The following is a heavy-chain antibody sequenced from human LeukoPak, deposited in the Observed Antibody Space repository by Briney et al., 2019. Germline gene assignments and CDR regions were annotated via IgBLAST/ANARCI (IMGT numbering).Heavy chain of an antibody. CDR3: ARDLDSAAFDI. J-gene: IGHJ3*02. CDR2: IRTSTGSP. CDR1: GYTFTSYA. Sequence: ASVNVSCKASGYTFTSYAINWVRQAPGQGLEYMGWIRTSTGSPTYAQGFTGRFVFSLDTSVNTAYLQISSLKAEDTAVYYCARDLDSAAFDIWGQGTMVTVPS. D-gene: IGHD2-15*01. V-gene: IGHV7-4-1*02.